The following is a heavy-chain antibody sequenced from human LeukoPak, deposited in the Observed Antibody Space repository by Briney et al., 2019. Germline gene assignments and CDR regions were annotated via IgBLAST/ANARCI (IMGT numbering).Heavy chain of an antibody. CDR1: GFTFSSYA. CDR3: ARDSGYNAFDI. Sequence: GGSLRLSCAASGFTFSSYAMHWVRQAPGKGLEWVAVISYDGSNKYYADSVKGRFTISGDNSKNTLYLLMNSLRAEDTAVFYCARDSGYNAFDIWGQGTMVTVSS. CDR2: ISYDGSNK. J-gene: IGHJ3*02. V-gene: IGHV3-30*14. D-gene: IGHD5-12*01.